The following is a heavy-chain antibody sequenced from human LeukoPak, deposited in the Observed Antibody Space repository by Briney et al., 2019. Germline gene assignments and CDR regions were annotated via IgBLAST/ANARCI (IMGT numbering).Heavy chain of an antibody. D-gene: IGHD1/OR15-1a*01. V-gene: IGHV1-69*13. CDR2: IIPIFGTA. Sequence: GASVKVSCKASGGTFSSYAISWVRQAPGQGLEWMGGIIPIFGTANYAQKFQGRVTITADVSTSTAYMELSSLRSEDTAVYYCAGAHLEQNAFDIWGQGTMVTVSS. J-gene: IGHJ3*02. CDR3: AGAHLEQNAFDI. CDR1: GGTFSSYA.